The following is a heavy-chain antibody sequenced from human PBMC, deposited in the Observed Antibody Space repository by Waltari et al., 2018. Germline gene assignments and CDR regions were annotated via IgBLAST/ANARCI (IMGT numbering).Heavy chain of an antibody. D-gene: IGHD5-18*01. V-gene: IGHV4-61*02. CDR2: IYTSGST. J-gene: IGHJ4*02. CDR1: GGSISSGSYY. Sequence: QVQLQESGPGLVKPSQTLSLTCTVSGGSISSGSYYWSWIRQPAGKGLEWIGRIYTSGSTNYNPSRKSRVTISVDTSKNQFSLKLSSVTAADTAVYYCARSDGYRPSPHFDYWGQGTLVTVSS. CDR3: ARSDGYRPSPHFDY.